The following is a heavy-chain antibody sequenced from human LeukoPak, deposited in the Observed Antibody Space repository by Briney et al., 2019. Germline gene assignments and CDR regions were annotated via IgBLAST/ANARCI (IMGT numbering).Heavy chain of an antibody. CDR3: ARDLVCSGGSCYGNFDY. CDR2: ISYDGSNK. J-gene: IGHJ4*02. D-gene: IGHD2-15*01. V-gene: IGHV3-30*01. CDR1: GFTFSSYA. Sequence: GGSLRLSCAASGFTFSSYAMHWVRQAPGKGLEWVAVISYDGSNKYYADSVKGRFTVSRDNSKNTLYLQMNSLRAEDTAVYYCARDLVCSGGSCYGNFDYWGQGTLVTVSS.